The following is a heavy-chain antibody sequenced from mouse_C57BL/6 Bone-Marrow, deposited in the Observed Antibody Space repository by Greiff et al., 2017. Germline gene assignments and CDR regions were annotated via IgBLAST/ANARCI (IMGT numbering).Heavy chain of an antibody. CDR3: ARERRPHDFDD. CDR2: IDPSDSYT. V-gene: IGHV1-69*01. D-gene: IGHD3-2*02. J-gene: IGHJ2*01. Sequence: QVQLQQPGAELVMPGASVKLSCKASGYTFTSYWMHWVKQRPGQGLEWIGEIDPSDSYTNYNQKFKGKSTLTVDKSASTAYMQLSSLTSEDSAVYDCARERRPHDFDDWGQGTTLTVAS. CDR1: GYTFTSYW.